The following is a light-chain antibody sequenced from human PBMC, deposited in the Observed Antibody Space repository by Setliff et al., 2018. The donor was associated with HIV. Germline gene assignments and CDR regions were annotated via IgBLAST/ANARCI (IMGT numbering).Light chain of an antibody. CDR2: EVN. V-gene: IGLV2-23*02. Sequence: QSVLTQPASVSGSPGQSITISCTGTSSDVGSYDLVSWYQQHPGEAPKLVIYEVNKRPSGVSNRFSGSKSANTAPLTIFGLQVEDEADYYCCSYAGGSTFWVFGGGTKVTVL. CDR1: SSDVGSYDL. CDR3: CSYAGGSTFWV. J-gene: IGLJ2*01.